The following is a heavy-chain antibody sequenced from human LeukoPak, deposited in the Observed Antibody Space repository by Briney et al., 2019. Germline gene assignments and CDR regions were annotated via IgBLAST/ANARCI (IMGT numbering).Heavy chain of an antibody. J-gene: IGHJ6*02. CDR2: ISYDGSNK. CDR3: ARSYGSGTYFYYYAMDV. CDR1: GFTFSTYA. Sequence: PGGSLRLSCAASGFTFSTYAMHWVRQAPDKGLEWVAVISYDGSNKYYADSVQGRFTFSRDNSKNTLYLQMNSLRAEDTAVYFCARSYGSGTYFYYYAMDVWGQGTTVTVSS. D-gene: IGHD3-10*01. V-gene: IGHV3-30*04.